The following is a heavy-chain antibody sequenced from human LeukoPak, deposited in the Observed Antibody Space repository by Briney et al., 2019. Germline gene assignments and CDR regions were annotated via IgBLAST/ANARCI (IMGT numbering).Heavy chain of an antibody. J-gene: IGHJ3*02. CDR3: AHRRLRYSSSWYSGVHAFDI. Sequence: ESGPTLVKPTQTLTLTCTFSGFSLSTSGVGVGWIRQPPGKALEWLALIYWNDDKRYSPSLKSRLTITKDTSKNQVVLTMTNMDPVDTATYYCAHRRLRYSSSWYSGVHAFDIWGQGTMVTVSS. CDR1: GFSLSTSGVG. D-gene: IGHD6-13*01. V-gene: IGHV2-5*01. CDR2: IYWNDDK.